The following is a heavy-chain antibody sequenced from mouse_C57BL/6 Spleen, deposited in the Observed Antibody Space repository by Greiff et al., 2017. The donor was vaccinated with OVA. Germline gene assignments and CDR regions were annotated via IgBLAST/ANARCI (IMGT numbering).Heavy chain of an antibody. CDR3: ARGFDY. CDR1: GFTFTDYY. Sequence: EVKLMESGGGLVQPGGSLSLSCAASGFTFTDYYMSWVRQPPGKALEWLGFIRNKANGYTTESSASVKGRFTISRDNSQSILYLQMNALRAEDSATYYCARGFDYWGQGTTLTVSS. V-gene: IGHV7-3*01. J-gene: IGHJ2*01. CDR2: IRNKANGYTT.